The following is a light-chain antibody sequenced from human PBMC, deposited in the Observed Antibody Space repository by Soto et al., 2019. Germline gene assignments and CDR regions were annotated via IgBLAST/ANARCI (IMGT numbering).Light chain of an antibody. V-gene: IGLV1-47*02. CDR1: SSNIGFNA. J-gene: IGLJ3*02. CDR2: GNS. CDR3: AAWDDSLSGVV. Sequence: QPVLTQPPSASGTPGQRVTLSCSGGSSNIGFNAVNWYQQLPGAAPKLLMHGNSQRTSGVPERFSGSKSGTSASLAIIGLRTEDEADYYCAAWDDSLSGVVFGGGTKVTVL.